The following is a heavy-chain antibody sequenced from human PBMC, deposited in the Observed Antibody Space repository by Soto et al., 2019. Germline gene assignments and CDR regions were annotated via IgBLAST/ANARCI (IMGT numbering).Heavy chain of an antibody. CDR2: ISNTGGRT. D-gene: IGHD6-13*01. Sequence: EVDLLESGGGLVQPGRSLRLSCAVSGFTLRNYAMSWVRQAPGKGLEWVSSISNTGGRTHYAGSVEGRFTISRDNSQNTLFLQMDSLRTEATAVYFCAKLNDLTYRMAAAPFDYWGQGTLVTVS. CDR3: AKLNDLTYRMAAAPFDY. J-gene: IGHJ4*02. CDR1: GFTLRNYA. V-gene: IGHV3-23*01.